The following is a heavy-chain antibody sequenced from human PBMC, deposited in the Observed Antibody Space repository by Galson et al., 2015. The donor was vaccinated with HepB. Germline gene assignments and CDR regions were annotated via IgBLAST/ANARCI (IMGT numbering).Heavy chain of an antibody. V-gene: IGHV1-18*01. D-gene: IGHD1-1*01. J-gene: IGHJ6*02. CDR1: GYSFSNHG. Sequence: SVKVSCKASGYSFSNHGLSWIRQAPGPGLEWMGWFSGYDGSTNYAQKFQGRVTMTADASTGTAYLELTNLRSDDAAVYYCARDSRLELRLNNYFSYGMDGWGQGRAVTVSS. CDR3: ARDSRLELRLNNYFSYGMDG. CDR2: FSGYDGST.